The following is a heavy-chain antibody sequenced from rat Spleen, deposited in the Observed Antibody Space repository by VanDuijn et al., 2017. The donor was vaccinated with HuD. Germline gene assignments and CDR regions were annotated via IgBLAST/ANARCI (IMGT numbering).Heavy chain of an antibody. Sequence: EVQLVESGGGLVQPGNSLKLSCAASGFTFSDYAMAWVRQSPEKGLEWVATIVFDSSGVYYRNSVKGRLTLSRDNTRNTLYLQMDGLKSEDTATYYCVTTYFGYGYFDYWGQGVLVTVSS. CDR2: IVFDSSGV. D-gene: IGHD1-9*01. CDR3: VTTYFGYGYFDY. CDR1: GFTFSDYA. J-gene: IGHJ2*01. V-gene: IGHV5S10*01.